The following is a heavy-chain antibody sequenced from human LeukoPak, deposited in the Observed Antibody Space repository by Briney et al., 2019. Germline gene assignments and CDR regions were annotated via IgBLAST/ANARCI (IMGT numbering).Heavy chain of an antibody. D-gene: IGHD5-12*01. Sequence: ASVKVSCKASGYTFTGYYMHWMRQAPGQGLEWMGWINPNSGGTSYAQKFQGRVTMTRDTSISTAYMELSRLRSEDTAVYYCARVPSYSGYASYYYYMDVWGKGTTVTVSS. J-gene: IGHJ6*03. V-gene: IGHV1-2*02. CDR1: GYTFTGYY. CDR2: INPNSGGT. CDR3: ARVPSYSGYASYYYYMDV.